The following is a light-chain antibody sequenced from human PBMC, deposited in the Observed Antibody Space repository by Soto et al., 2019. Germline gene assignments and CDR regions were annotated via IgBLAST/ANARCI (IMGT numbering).Light chain of an antibody. CDR2: DAW. Sequence: VLTQSPPTLSLSPGQRATLSCRASQSVSSSLAWYQQKPGQAPRLLIYDAWRRDTGIPARFSGTGSGTDFTLTISSLEPEDSAVYYCQQRSNWPLTFGPGTKVEI. J-gene: IGKJ3*01. CDR1: QSVSSS. V-gene: IGKV3-11*01. CDR3: QQRSNWPLT.